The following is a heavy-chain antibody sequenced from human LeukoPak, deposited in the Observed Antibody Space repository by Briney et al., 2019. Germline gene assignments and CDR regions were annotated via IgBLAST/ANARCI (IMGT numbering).Heavy chain of an antibody. Sequence: ASVKVSCKASGYTFTSYGISWVRQAPGQGLEWKGWISAYNGNTNYAQKLQGRVTMTTDTSTSTAYMELRSLRSDDTAVYYCARVLSENFGVLNNWFDPWGQGTLVTVSS. J-gene: IGHJ5*02. CDR3: ARVLSENFGVLNNWFDP. D-gene: IGHD3-3*01. CDR1: GYTFTSYG. V-gene: IGHV1-18*01. CDR2: ISAYNGNT.